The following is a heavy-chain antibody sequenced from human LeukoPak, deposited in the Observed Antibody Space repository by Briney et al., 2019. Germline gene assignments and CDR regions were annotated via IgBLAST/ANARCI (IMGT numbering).Heavy chain of an antibody. J-gene: IGHJ4*02. CDR1: GFTFSSFN. CDR2: ISSSSSTI. Sequence: GGSLRLSCAASGFTFSSFNMSWVRKAPGKGLEWVSYISSSSSTIYYADSLKGRFTISRDNAKNSLYLQMNSLRDEDTAVYYCARDPVDYWGQGTLVTVSS. V-gene: IGHV3-48*02. CDR3: ARDPVDY.